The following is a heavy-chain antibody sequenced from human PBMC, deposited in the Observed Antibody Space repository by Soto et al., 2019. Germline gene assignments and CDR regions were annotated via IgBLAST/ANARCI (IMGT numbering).Heavy chain of an antibody. V-gene: IGHV6-1*01. Sequence: SQTLSLTCALSGDSVSSNSAAWNWIRQSPSRGLEWLGRTYYRSKWYNDYAVSVKSRLTNNPDTTKNQFSLQLNSVTPEDTAVYYCARDRDVVVPAAKNYYYDMDVWGQGTTVTVSS. D-gene: IGHD2-2*01. J-gene: IGHJ6*02. CDR3: ARDRDVVVPAAKNYYYDMDV. CDR2: TYYRSKWYN. CDR1: GDSVSSNSAA.